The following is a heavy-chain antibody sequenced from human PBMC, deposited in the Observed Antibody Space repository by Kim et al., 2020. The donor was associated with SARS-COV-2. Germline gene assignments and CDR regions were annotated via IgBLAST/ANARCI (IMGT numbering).Heavy chain of an antibody. CDR2: IYYSGST. Sequence: SETLSLTCTVSGGSISSSSYYWGWIRQPPGKGLEWIGSIYYSGSTYYNPSLKSRVTISVDTSKNQFSLKLSSVTAADTAVYYCARLNDYGDYANYYYGMDVWGQGTTVTVSS. V-gene: IGHV4-39*07. CDR3: ARLNDYGDYANYYYGMDV. D-gene: IGHD4-17*01. J-gene: IGHJ6*02. CDR1: GGSISSSSYY.